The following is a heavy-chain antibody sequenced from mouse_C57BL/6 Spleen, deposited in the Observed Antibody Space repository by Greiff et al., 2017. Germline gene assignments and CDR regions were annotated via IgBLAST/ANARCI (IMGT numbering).Heavy chain of an antibody. J-gene: IGHJ2*01. Sequence: EVQVVESGPGLVKPSQSLSLTCSVTGYSITSGYYWNWIRQFPGNKLEWMGYISYDGSNNYNPSLKNRISITRDTSKNQCFLKLNSVTTEDTATYDCARGGGDYWGQGTTLTVSS. CDR1: GYSITSGYY. V-gene: IGHV3-6*01. CDR3: ARGGGDY. CDR2: ISYDGSN.